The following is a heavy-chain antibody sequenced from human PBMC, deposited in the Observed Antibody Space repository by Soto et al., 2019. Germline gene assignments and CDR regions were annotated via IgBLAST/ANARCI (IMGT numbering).Heavy chain of an antibody. V-gene: IGHV3-30*18. Sequence: GGSLRLSCAASGFTFSRYNMNWVRQAPGKGLEWVAVISYDGSNKYYADSVKGRFTISRDNSKNTLYLQMNSLRAEDTAVYYCAKDLLVVVPAAMPVYWGQGTLVTVSS. J-gene: IGHJ4*02. CDR2: ISYDGSNK. CDR1: GFTFSRYN. CDR3: AKDLLVVVPAAMPVY. D-gene: IGHD2-2*01.